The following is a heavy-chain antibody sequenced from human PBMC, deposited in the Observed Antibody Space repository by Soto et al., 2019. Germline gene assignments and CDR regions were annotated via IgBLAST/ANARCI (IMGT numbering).Heavy chain of an antibody. Sequence: PGGSLRLSCAASGFTFSSYAMHWVRQAPGKGLEWVAVISYDGSNKYYADSVKGRFTISRDNSKNTLYLQMNSLRAEDTAVYYCARDPSEWFGELFNWGQGTLVTVSS. J-gene: IGHJ4*02. CDR2: ISYDGSNK. CDR3: ARDPSEWFGELFN. V-gene: IGHV3-30-3*01. CDR1: GFTFSSYA. D-gene: IGHD3-10*01.